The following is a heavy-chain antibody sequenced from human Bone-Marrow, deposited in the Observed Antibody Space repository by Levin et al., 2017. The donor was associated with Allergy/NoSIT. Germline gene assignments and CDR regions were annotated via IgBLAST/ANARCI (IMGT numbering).Heavy chain of an antibody. CDR1: GGSITRGDW. CDR2: IGYSGST. J-gene: IGHJ4*02. Sequence: SQTLSLTCVVSGGSITRGDWWSWVRQTPGKGLEWIGEIGYSGSTNYNPSLQSRVTLSIDTSKNQFSLKLTSVTAADTAVYYCARRPKWQSYYFDSWGPGTVVTVSS. CDR3: ARRPKWQSYYFDS. D-gene: IGHD5-12*01. V-gene: IGHV4-4*02.